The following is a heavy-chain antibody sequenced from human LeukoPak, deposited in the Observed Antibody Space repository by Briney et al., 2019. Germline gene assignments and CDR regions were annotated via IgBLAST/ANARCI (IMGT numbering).Heavy chain of an antibody. J-gene: IGHJ4*02. Sequence: TGGSLRLSCAASGFTFSSYAMHWVRQAPGKGLEWVAVKSYDGSNKYYADSVKGRFTISRDNSKNTLYLQMNSLRAEDTAVYYCARADILTGPVDYWDQGTLVTVSS. CDR1: GFTFSSYA. V-gene: IGHV3-30*04. D-gene: IGHD3-9*01. CDR2: KSYDGSNK. CDR3: ARADILTGPVDY.